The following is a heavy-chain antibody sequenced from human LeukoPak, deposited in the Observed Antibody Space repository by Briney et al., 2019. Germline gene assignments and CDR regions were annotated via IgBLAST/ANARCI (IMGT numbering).Heavy chain of an antibody. CDR3: ASNSSGWYCTGY. Sequence: GASVKVSCKASGYTFTSYGISWVRQAPGQGLEWMGWISAYNGNTNYAQKLQGRVTMTTDTSTSTAYMELSSQRSEDIDVYYCASNSSGWYCTGYWGQGTLVTVSS. J-gene: IGHJ4*02. V-gene: IGHV1-18*03. CDR2: ISAYNGNT. D-gene: IGHD6-19*01. CDR1: GYTFTSYG.